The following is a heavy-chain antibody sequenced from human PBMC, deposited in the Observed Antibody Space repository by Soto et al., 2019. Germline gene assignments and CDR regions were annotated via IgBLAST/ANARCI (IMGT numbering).Heavy chain of an antibody. CDR3: ARDRDSSGSDAFDI. Sequence: PGGSLRLSCAASGFTFSSYGMHWVRQAPGKGLEWVAVIWYDGSNKYYADSAKGRFTISRDNSKNTLYLQMNSLRAEDTAVYYCARDRDSSGSDAFDIWGQGXMVTVSS. CDR2: IWYDGSNK. CDR1: GFTFSSYG. D-gene: IGHD3-22*01. V-gene: IGHV3-33*01. J-gene: IGHJ3*02.